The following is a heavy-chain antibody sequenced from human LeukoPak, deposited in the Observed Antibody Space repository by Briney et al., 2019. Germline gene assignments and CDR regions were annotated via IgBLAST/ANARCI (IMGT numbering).Heavy chain of an antibody. CDR1: GFTFSSYS. D-gene: IGHD3-3*01. V-gene: IGHV3-21*01. CDR3: ARVEPIRLLVDY. CDR2: ISSKSSYI. J-gene: IGHJ4*02. Sequence: GGSLRLSCAASGFTFSSYSMNWVRQALGKGLEWVSSISSKSSYIYYADSVKGRFTISRDNAKNTLYLQMNSLGAEDTAVYYCARVEPIRLLVDYWGQGTLVTVSS.